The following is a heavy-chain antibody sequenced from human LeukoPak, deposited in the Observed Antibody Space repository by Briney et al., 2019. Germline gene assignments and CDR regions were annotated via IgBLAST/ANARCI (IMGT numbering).Heavy chain of an antibody. D-gene: IGHD2-2*01. V-gene: IGHV3-74*01. CDR1: GFTLSSYW. CDR3: AKDDCSSTSCFYFDY. Sequence: TGGSLRLSCAASGFTLSSYWMHWVRQAPGKGLVWVSLISSDGTNTNYADSVKGRFTISRDNSKDTLYLQMNSLRAEDTAVYYCAKDDCSSTSCFYFDYWGQGTLVTVSS. CDR2: ISSDGTNT. J-gene: IGHJ4*02.